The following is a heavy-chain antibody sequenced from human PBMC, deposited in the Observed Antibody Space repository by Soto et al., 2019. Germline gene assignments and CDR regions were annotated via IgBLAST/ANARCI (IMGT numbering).Heavy chain of an antibody. V-gene: IGHV3-74*01. CDR1: GFAFSSYW. CDR2: ISTDGSVT. Sequence: GGSLRLSCAASGFAFSSYWMHWVRQAPGKGLMWVSFISTDGSVTAYADSVKGRFTISRDNAKNTLYLQMNSLRAEDTAVYYCPKLSRETPNLDYWGRGILVTVSS. J-gene: IGHJ4*02. D-gene: IGHD2-15*01. CDR3: PKLSRETPNLDY.